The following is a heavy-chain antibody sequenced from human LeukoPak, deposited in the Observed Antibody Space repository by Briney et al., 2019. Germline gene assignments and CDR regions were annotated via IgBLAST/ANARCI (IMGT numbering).Heavy chain of an antibody. CDR1: GFTVSSNY. V-gene: IGHV3-53*01. CDR3: ARGAGYNYPYYFDY. Sequence: GGSLRLSCAASGFTVSSNYMNWVRQAPGKGLEWVSVIYGGGNIYYADFVKGRFTISRDNSKNTLYLQMNSLRAEDTAVYYCARGAGYNYPYYFDYWGQGTLVTVSS. CDR2: IYGGGNI. D-gene: IGHD5-24*01. J-gene: IGHJ4*02.